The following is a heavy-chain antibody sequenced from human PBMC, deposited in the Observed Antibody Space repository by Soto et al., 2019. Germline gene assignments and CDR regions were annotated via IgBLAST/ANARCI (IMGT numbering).Heavy chain of an antibody. CDR3: AKDIPNTAMVIFDY. J-gene: IGHJ4*02. CDR1: GFTFDDYA. CDR2: ISWNSGSI. V-gene: IGHV3-9*01. Sequence: EVQLVESGGGLVQPGRSLRLSCAASGFTFDDYAMHWVRQAPGKGLEWVSGISWNSGSIGYADSVKGRFTISRDNAKNSLYLQMNSLRAEDTALYYCAKDIPNTAMVIFDYWGQGTLVTVSS. D-gene: IGHD5-18*01.